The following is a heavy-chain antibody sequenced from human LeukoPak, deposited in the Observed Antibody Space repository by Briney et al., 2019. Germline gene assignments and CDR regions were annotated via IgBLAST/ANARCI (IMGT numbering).Heavy chain of an antibody. CDR2: IYYSGST. J-gene: IGHJ4*02. V-gene: IGHV4-39*01. Sequence: SETLSLTCTVSGGSISSSSYYWGWIRQPPGRGLEWIGSIYYSGSTYYNPSLKCRVTISVDTSKNQFSLKLSSVTAADTAVYYCASPLEYSSSSVGYWGQGTLVTVSS. CDR3: ASPLEYSSSSVGY. D-gene: IGHD6-6*01. CDR1: GGSISSSSYY.